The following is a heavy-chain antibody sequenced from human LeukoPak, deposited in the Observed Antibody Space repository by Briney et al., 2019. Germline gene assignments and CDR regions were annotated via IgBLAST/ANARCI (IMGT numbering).Heavy chain of an antibody. CDR2: LSGSGGST. CDR3: AGGNDFWSGT. Sequence: GGSLRLSCAAYGFTFTSYAMSWVRQAPGKGLEWVSALSGSGGSTYYADSVKGRFTISRDNSKNTLYLQMNSLRAEDTAVYYCAGGNDFWSGTWGQGTLVTVSS. CDR1: GFTFTSYA. J-gene: IGHJ5*02. D-gene: IGHD3-3*01. V-gene: IGHV3-23*01.